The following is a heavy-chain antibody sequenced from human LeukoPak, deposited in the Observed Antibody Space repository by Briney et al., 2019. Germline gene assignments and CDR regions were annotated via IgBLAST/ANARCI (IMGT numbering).Heavy chain of an antibody. CDR1: GFTFSSYS. V-gene: IGHV3-21*01. J-gene: IGHJ4*02. Sequence: GGSLRLSCAASGFTFSSYSMNWVRQAPGKGLEWVSSISSSSSYIYYADSVKGRFTISRDNAKNSLYLQMNSLRAEDTAVYYCASGITMVRGDDYWGQGTLVTVSS. CDR2: ISSSSSYI. D-gene: IGHD3-10*01. CDR3: ASGITMVRGDDY.